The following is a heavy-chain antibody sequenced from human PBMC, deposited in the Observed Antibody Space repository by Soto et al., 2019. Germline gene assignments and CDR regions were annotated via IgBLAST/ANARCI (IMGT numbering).Heavy chain of an antibody. D-gene: IGHD3-22*01. CDR1: GYTFTSYA. J-gene: IGHJ6*02. CDR3: ARDGKRYYDSSGSPMDV. Sequence: GASVKVSCKASGYTFTSYAMHWVRQAPGQRLEWMGWINAGNGNTKYSQKFQGRVTITRDTSASTAYMELSSLRSEDTAVYYCARDGKRYYDSSGSPMDVWGQGTTVTV. V-gene: IGHV1-3*01. CDR2: INAGNGNT.